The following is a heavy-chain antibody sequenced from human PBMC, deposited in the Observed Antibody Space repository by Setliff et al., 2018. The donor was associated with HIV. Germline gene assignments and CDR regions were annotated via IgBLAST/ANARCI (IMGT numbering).Heavy chain of an antibody. D-gene: IGHD1-26*01. CDR2: ISVYNGNT. J-gene: IGHJ6*02. Sequence: ASVKVSCKTSGYTFTSYGISWVRRAPGQGLEWMGWISVYNGNTNYAQKLQGRVTMTTDTSTSTAYMELRSLRSDDTAVYYCAREGIVGATLRYYYYAMDVWGQGTTVTVSS. V-gene: IGHV1-18*01. CDR1: GYTFTSYG. CDR3: AREGIVGATLRYYYYAMDV.